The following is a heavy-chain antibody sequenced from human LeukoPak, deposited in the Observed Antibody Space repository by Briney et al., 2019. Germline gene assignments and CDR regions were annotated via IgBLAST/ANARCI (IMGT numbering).Heavy chain of an antibody. CDR1: GYTLTELS. D-gene: IGHD1-26*01. CDR3: ARGYSGSFYLDY. J-gene: IGHJ4*02. CDR2: IIPIFGTA. Sequence: GASVKVSCKVSGYTLTELSMFWVRQAPGKGLEWMGRIIPIFGTANYAQKFQGRVTITTDESTSTAYMELSSLRSEDTAVYYCARGYSGSFYLDYWGQGTLVTVSS. V-gene: IGHV1-69*05.